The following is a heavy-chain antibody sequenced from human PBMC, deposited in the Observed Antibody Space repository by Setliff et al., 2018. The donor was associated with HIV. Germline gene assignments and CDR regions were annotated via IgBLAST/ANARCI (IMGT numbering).Heavy chain of an antibody. V-gene: IGHV4-39*01. CDR2: LRPSGNT. D-gene: IGHD6-19*01. CDR1: GGPFSSSSYY. J-gene: IGHJ4*02. CDR3: ARHDGGGWYVRVLATSFDY. Sequence: SETLSLTCTVSGGPFSSSSYYWGWIRQPPGKGLEWIGSLRPSGNTYYNPSLKSRVTISVDTSKNQFSLKLSSVTAADTAVYYCARHDGGGWYVRVLATSFDYWGRGTLVTVSS.